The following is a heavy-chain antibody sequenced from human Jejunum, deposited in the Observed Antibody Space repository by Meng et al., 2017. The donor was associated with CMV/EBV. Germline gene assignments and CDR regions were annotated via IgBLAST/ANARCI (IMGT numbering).Heavy chain of an antibody. J-gene: IGHJ4*02. V-gene: IGHV4-59*01. CDR2: DSGST. D-gene: IGHD6-13*01. Sequence: IVSGASLSSYYWGWIRQPPGKGLEWIAYDSGSTNYNPSLGSRVTISLDTSKNQFSLKLRSVTAADTAVYYCARDPKSSSWYHFDSWGQGTLVTVSS. CDR1: GASLSSYY. CDR3: ARDPKSSSWYHFDS.